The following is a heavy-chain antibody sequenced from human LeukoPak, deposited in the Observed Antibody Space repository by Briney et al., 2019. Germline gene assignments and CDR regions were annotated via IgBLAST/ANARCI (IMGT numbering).Heavy chain of an antibody. V-gene: IGHV4-59*01. CDR1: GGSISSYY. CDR3: ARAYADFDI. CDR2: IYYSGST. J-gene: IGHJ3*02. Sequence: SETLSLTCTVSGGSISSYYWSWIRQPPGKGLEWIGYIYYSGSTNYNPSLKSRVTISVDTSKNQFSLKLSSATAADTAVHYCARAYADFDIWGQGTMVTVSS.